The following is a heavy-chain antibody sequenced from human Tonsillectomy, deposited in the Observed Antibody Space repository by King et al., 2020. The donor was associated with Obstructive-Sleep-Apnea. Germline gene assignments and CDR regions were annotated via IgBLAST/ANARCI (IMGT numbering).Heavy chain of an antibody. D-gene: IGHD3-9*01. CDR3: ARGGAYYDILTGYYHYYGMDV. Sequence: QLVQSGAEVKKPGASVKVSCKASGYTFTSYYMHWVRQAPGQGLEWMGIINPSGGSTSYAQKFQGRVTMTRDTSTSTVYMGLSSLGSEDTAVYYCARGGAYYDILTGYYHYYGMDVWGQGTTVTVSS. CDR1: GYTFTSYY. V-gene: IGHV1-46*03. J-gene: IGHJ6*02. CDR2: INPSGGST.